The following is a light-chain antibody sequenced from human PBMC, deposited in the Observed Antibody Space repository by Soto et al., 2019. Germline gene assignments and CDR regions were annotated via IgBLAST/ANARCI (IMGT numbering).Light chain of an antibody. Sequence: QSALTQPRSVSGSPGQSVTISCTGTSSDVGGYNYVSWYQQHPGKAPKLMIYDVSKRPSGVPDRFSGSKSGNTASLTISGPQAEDEADYSCCSYAGSYPWVFGGGTKLTVL. CDR3: CSYAGSYPWV. CDR1: SSDVGGYNY. J-gene: IGLJ3*02. CDR2: DVS. V-gene: IGLV2-11*01.